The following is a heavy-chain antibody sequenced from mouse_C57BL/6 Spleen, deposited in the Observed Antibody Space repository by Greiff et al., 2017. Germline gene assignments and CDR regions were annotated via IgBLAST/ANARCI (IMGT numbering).Heavy chain of an antibody. CDR3: ARKGITTVVAMDY. V-gene: IGHV2-2*01. D-gene: IGHD1-1*01. Sequence: QVHVKQSGPGLVQPSQSLSITCTVSGFSLTSYGVHWVRQSPGKGLEWLGVMWSGGSTDYNAAFISRLSISKDNSKSQVFFKMNSLQADDTAIYYCARKGITTVVAMDYWGQGTSVTVSS. CDR2: MWSGGST. J-gene: IGHJ4*01. CDR1: GFSLTSYG.